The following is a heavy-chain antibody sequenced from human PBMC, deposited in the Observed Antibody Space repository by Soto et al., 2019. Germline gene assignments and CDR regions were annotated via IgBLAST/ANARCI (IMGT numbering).Heavy chain of an antibody. Sequence: QVQLLESGGGVVQPGNSLRLSCAASGCTFKNHGIHWVRQGPGKGLEWVALVSYLGSEKYYIDSVKGRFSVSRDNSKNTVYLQMNSLRPEDMAVYYCAKDRLLRTYYFDYWGQGTRVTVSS. CDR3: AKDRLLRTYYFDY. CDR2: VSYLGSEK. V-gene: IGHV3-30*18. J-gene: IGHJ4*02. D-gene: IGHD2-15*01. CDR1: GCTFKNHG.